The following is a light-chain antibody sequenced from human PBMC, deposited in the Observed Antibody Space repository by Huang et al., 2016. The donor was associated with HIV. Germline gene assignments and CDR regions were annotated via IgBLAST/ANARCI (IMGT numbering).Light chain of an antibody. Sequence: DIQMTQSQSSLSASVGDRISITCRASQTISTFLNWYQQKPGKAPQLLIYAASNLQSGVSSRFSGTGSGTLFTLTVTGLLPDDFATYFCQQTSSVPLTFGGGTKVEMK. J-gene: IGKJ4*01. V-gene: IGKV1-39*01. CDR3: QQTSSVPLT. CDR2: AAS. CDR1: QTISTF.